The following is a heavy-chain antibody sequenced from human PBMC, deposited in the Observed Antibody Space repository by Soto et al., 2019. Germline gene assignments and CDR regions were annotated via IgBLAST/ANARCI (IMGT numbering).Heavy chain of an antibody. V-gene: IGHV3-23*01. Sequence: GGSLRLSCEASGFTFSHYVLSWVRQAPGRGLEWVSSISGSGSTIYLADSVRGRFAMSRDLSRNTVSLQMNSLRAEDTAIYYCAKVRASYLSASYFSYGLDVWGQGTTVTVSS. J-gene: IGHJ6*02. CDR2: ISGSGSTI. CDR1: GFTFSHYV. D-gene: IGHD3-10*01. CDR3: AKVRASYLSASYFSYGLDV.